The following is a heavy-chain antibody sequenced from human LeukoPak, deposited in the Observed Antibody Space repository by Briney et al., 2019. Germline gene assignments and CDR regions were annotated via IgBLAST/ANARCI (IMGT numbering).Heavy chain of an antibody. D-gene: IGHD5-18*01. CDR1: GYTFTSYD. CDR2: MNPNSGNT. V-gene: IGHV1-8*03. J-gene: IGHJ4*02. Sequence: ASVKVSCKASGYTFTSYDINWVRQATGQGLEGRGWMNPNSGNTGYAQKFQGRVTITRNTSISTAYMELSSLRSEETAVYYCATPRRHGDTAMDYWGQGTLVTVSS. CDR3: ATPRRHGDTAMDY.